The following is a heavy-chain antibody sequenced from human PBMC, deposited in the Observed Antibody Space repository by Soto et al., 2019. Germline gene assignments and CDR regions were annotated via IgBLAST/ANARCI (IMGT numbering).Heavy chain of an antibody. V-gene: IGHV3-53*04. Sequence: EVQLVESGGGLVQPGGSLRLSCVASGIPVSSNYMTWVRQAPGKGLEWVSVLHSGGDTYYANSEKGRFTISRHDSTNTLFLQMNSLTAEDTAVYYCARDGPYYYSSRMDVWGQGNTVTVSS. CDR3: ARDGPYYYSSRMDV. D-gene: IGHD3-10*01. CDR2: LHSGGDT. CDR1: GIPVSSNY. J-gene: IGHJ6*02.